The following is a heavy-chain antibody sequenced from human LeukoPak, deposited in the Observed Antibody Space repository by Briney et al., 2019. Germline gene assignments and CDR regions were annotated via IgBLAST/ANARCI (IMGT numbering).Heavy chain of an antibody. J-gene: IGHJ4*02. CDR1: GFTFSSYF. D-gene: IGHD1-26*01. Sequence: GALRYSSAAAGFTFSSYFLWEVRPPPGGEVEGVSGNNGSGGSTYYAGSVKGRFSISRDNTKNTLYLQMNSLRAEDTAVYYCAKDFLSGSYSLYYFDYWGQGTLVTVSS. CDR3: AKDFLSGSYSLYYFDY. V-gene: IGHV3-23*01. CDR2: NNGSGGST.